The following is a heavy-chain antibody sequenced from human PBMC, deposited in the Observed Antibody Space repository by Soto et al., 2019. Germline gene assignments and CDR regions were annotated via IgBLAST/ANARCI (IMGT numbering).Heavy chain of an antibody. J-gene: IGHJ5*02. Sequence: SSVKVCCKASGGTFSSYAISWVRQAPGQGLEWMGRIIPILGIANYAQKLQGRVTITADKSTSTAYMELSSLRSEDTAVYYCARGLAMYSSSSNWFDPWGQGTLVTVSS. D-gene: IGHD6-6*01. CDR1: GGTFSSYA. CDR3: ARGLAMYSSSSNWFDP. CDR2: IIPILGIA. V-gene: IGHV1-69*04.